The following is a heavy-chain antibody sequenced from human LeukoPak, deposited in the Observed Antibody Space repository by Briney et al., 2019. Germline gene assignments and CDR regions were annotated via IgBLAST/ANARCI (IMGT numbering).Heavy chain of an antibody. V-gene: IGHV3-21*01. J-gene: IGHJ4*02. D-gene: IGHD5-24*01. CDR1: GFTFSSYT. Sequence: GGSLRLSCAASGFTFSSYTMNWVRQAPGKGLEWVSSISSSSSYIYYADSVEGRFTISRDNAKNSLFLQMNSLRAEDTAVYYCAREGDGYNSPIDYWGQGTLVTVSS. CDR3: AREGDGYNSPIDY. CDR2: ISSSSSYI.